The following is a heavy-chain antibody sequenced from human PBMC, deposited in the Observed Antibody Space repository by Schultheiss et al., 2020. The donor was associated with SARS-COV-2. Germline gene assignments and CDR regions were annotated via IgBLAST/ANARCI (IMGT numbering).Heavy chain of an antibody. Sequence: SQTLSLTCAVYGGSFSGYYWSWIRQPPGKGLEWIGEINHSGSTNYNPSLKSRVTISVDTSKNQFSLKLSSVTAADTAVYYCARDPHFAACDYWGQGTLVTVSS. V-gene: IGHV4-34*01. CDR1: GGSFSGYY. CDR3: ARDPHFAACDY. CDR2: INHSGST. J-gene: IGHJ4*02. D-gene: IGHD2-15*01.